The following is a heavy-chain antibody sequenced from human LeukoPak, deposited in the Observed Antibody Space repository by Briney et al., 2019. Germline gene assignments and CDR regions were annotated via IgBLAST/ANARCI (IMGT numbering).Heavy chain of an antibody. CDR1: GGTFRSYA. CDR3: ASSYCGGDCYPTDY. Sequence: SVKVSCMASGGTFRSYAISWVRQAPGQGLEWMGGTIPIFGTANYAQKFQGRVTITTDESTSTAYMELSSLRSEDTAVYYCASSYCGGDCYPTDYWGQGTLVTVSS. D-gene: IGHD2-21*01. CDR2: TIPIFGTA. J-gene: IGHJ4*02. V-gene: IGHV1-69*05.